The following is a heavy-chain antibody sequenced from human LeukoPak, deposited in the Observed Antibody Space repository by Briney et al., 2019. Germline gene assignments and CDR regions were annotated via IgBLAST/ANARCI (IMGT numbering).Heavy chain of an antibody. J-gene: IGHJ4*02. CDR3: TRPYYYGSGSTPH. D-gene: IGHD3-10*01. Sequence: GGSLRLYCAVSGFTFSTYWMHWVRQAPGKGLVWVSLINSDGSNKIYADSVKGRFTISRDNAKNTLYLQMNSLRAEDTAVYYCTRPYYYGSGSTPHWGQGTLVTVSS. CDR1: GFTFSTYW. CDR2: INSDGSNK. V-gene: IGHV3-74*01.